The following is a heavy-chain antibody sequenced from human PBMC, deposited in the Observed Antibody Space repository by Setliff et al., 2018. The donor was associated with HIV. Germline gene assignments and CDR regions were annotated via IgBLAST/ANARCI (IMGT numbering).Heavy chain of an antibody. V-gene: IGHV4-39*01. CDR1: GDSISDTTYY. J-gene: IGHJ4*02. Sequence: PSETLSLTCSVSGDSISDTTYYWGWIRQPPGKGLEWIGNIYHSGSTLYKPSLKSRVTMSVDTPKNQFSLKLNSVTAADTAVYHCARLSSYRSSSYYFDYWGQGALVTVSS. D-gene: IGHD6-6*01. CDR3: ARLSSYRSSSYYFDY. CDR2: IYHSGST.